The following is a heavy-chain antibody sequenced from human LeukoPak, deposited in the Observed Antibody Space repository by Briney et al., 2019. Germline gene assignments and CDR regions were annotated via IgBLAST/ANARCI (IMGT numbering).Heavy chain of an antibody. Sequence: GGSLRLSCAASGFTFSNYGMHWVRQAPGKGLEWVAFIRYDGNNKYYADSVKGLFTISRDNSMNTLYLQKNSLRGEDTAVYYCAKGSSDWGSNWGQGTLVTVSS. V-gene: IGHV3-30*02. J-gene: IGHJ4*02. CDR3: AKGSSDWGSN. CDR1: GFTFSNYG. CDR2: IRYDGNNK. D-gene: IGHD7-27*01.